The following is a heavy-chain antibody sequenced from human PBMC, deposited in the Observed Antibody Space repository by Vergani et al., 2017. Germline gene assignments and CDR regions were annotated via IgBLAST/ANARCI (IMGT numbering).Heavy chain of an antibody. CDR3: ASAGLRAAAGTGWFDP. V-gene: IGHV4-34*01. CDR1: GGSFSGYY. Sequence: QVQLQQWGAGLLKPSETLSLTCAVYGGSFSGYYWSWIRQPPGKGLEWIGEINHSGSTNYNPSLKSRVTISVDTSKNQFSLKLSSVTAADTAVYYCASAGLRAAAGTGWFDPWGQGTLVTVSS. J-gene: IGHJ5*02. CDR2: INHSGST. D-gene: IGHD6-13*01.